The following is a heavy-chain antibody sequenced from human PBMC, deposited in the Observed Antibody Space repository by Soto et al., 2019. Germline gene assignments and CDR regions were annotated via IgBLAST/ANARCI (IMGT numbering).Heavy chain of an antibody. J-gene: IGHJ6*02. CDR1: GYTFTSYY. Sequence: ASVKVSCKASGYTFTSYYMHWVRQAPGQGLEWMGIINPSGGSTSYAQKFQGRVTMTRDTSTSTVYMELSSLRSEDTAVYYYARSKGLSYGLLRLGYYYDGMDGWGQGATVTVSS. V-gene: IGHV1-46*01. CDR2: INPSGGST. CDR3: ARSKGLSYGLLRLGYYYDGMDG. D-gene: IGHD3-16*02.